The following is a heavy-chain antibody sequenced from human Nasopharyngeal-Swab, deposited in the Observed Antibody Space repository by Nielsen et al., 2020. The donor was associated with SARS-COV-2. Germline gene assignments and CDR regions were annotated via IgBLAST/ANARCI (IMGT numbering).Heavy chain of an antibody. Sequence: GESLKISCAAPGFTFSNYGMHWVRQAPGKGLEWVAVIWYDGSNKYYADSVKGRFTISRDNSKNTLYLQMNSLRAEDTAVYYCARDRIAVAGIIDYWGQGTLVTVSS. CDR1: GFTFSNYG. J-gene: IGHJ4*02. V-gene: IGHV3-33*01. D-gene: IGHD6-19*01. CDR2: IWYDGSNK. CDR3: ARDRIAVAGIIDY.